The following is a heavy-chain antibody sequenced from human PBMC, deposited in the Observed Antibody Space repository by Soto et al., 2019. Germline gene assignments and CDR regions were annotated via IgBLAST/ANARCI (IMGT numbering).Heavy chain of an antibody. CDR3: ARNGERDLGLNYYFYYGMDV. V-gene: IGHV1-18*01. CDR2: VSPYSNIT. J-gene: IGHJ6*02. Sequence: GASVKGSCKASYYIFTTYGISWVRQAPVQGLGWMGWVSPYSNITNYAQKFQGRVTMTTETSTSTVYMELRRLRPDDTPMYYCARNGERDLGLNYYFYYGMDVWGQGTSVTVS. CDR1: YYIFTTYG. D-gene: IGHD3-10*01.